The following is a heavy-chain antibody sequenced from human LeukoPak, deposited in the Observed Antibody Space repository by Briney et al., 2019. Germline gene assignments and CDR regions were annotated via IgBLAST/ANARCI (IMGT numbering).Heavy chain of an antibody. J-gene: IGHJ1*01. Sequence: ASVKVSCKVSEYTLTELSMHWVRQAPGKGLEWMGGFDPEDGETIYAQKFQGRVTMTEDTSTDTAYMELSSLRSEDTAMYYRATVSYYYDSSGYQGYFQHWGQGTLVTVSS. V-gene: IGHV1-24*01. CDR1: EYTLTELS. CDR2: FDPEDGET. D-gene: IGHD3-22*01. CDR3: ATVSYYYDSSGYQGYFQH.